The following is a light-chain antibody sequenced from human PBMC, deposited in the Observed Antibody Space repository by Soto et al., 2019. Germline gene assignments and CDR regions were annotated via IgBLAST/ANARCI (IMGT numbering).Light chain of an antibody. V-gene: IGKV3-20*01. CDR1: QSVSSTY. Sequence: EIVLTQSPGTLSLSPGESATLSCRASQSVSSTYFAWYQQKPGQAPRLIIYGASSRATGIPDRFSVSGSGKDFTLTISRMEPEDLALYYCQKDGSLTSSTFGQVNKVEIK. J-gene: IGKJ1*01. CDR3: QKDGSLTSST. CDR2: GAS.